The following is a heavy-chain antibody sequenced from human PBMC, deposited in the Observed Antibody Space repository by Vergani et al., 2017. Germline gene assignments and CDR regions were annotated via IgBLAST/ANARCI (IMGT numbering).Heavy chain of an antibody. Sequence: QVQLVQSGAEVKKPGASVKVSCKASGYTFTGYYMHWVRQAPGKGLEWMGWINPNSGGTNYAQKFQGWVTMTRDTSISTAYMELSRLRSDDTAVYYCARDLGTGTRNGMDVWGQGTTVTVSS. CDR3: ARDLGTGTRNGMDV. D-gene: IGHD1-7*01. V-gene: IGHV1-2*04. CDR2: INPNSGGT. CDR1: GYTFTGYY. J-gene: IGHJ6*02.